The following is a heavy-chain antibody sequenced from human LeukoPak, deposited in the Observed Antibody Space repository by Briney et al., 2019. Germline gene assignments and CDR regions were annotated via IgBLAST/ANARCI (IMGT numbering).Heavy chain of an antibody. J-gene: IGHJ4*02. CDR3: ARSRYGSGSYTFDY. D-gene: IGHD3-10*01. V-gene: IGHV3-48*04. CDR1: GFSFSSYG. CDR2: ISSSGSTI. Sequence: GGSLRLSCAASGFSFSSYGMHWVRQAPGKGLEWVSYISSSGSTISYADSVKGRFTISRDNAKNSLYLQMNSLRAEDTALYYCARSRYGSGSYTFDYWGQGTLVTVSS.